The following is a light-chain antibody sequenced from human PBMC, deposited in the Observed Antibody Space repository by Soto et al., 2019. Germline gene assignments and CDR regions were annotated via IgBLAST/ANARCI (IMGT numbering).Light chain of an antibody. Sequence: QSALTQPASVSGSPGQSITISCTGTSSDVGGYNYVSWYQQHPGKAPKLMIYDVSNRPSGVSNRFSGSKSANTASLTISGLLAEDEADYYCSSYTGSSTYVVFGRGTKLIVL. CDR3: SSYTGSSTYVV. CDR2: DVS. V-gene: IGLV2-14*01. CDR1: SSDVGGYNY. J-gene: IGLJ2*01.